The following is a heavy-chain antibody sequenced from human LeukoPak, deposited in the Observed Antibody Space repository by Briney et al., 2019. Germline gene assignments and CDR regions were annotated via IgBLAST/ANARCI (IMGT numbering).Heavy chain of an antibody. J-gene: IGHJ4*02. Sequence: SETLSLTCTVSGGSISSGGYYWSWIRQPPGKGLEWIGYIYNNGNTNYNPSLKSRVTISVDTSKNQFSLKLSSVTAADTAVYYCARVYYDSSGYNFDYWGQGTLVTVSS. CDR2: IYNNGNT. CDR3: ARVYYDSSGYNFDY. V-gene: IGHV4-61*08. CDR1: GGSISSGGYY. D-gene: IGHD3-22*01.